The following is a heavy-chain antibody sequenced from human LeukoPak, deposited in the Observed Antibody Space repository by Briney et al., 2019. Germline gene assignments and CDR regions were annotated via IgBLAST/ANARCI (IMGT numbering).Heavy chain of an antibody. J-gene: IGHJ4*02. CDR1: GGSISSSSYY. Sequence: SETLSLTCTVSGGSISSSSYYWGWIRQPPGKGLEWIGSIYYSGSTYYNPSLKSRVTISVGTSKNQFSLKLSSVTAADTAVYYCARHRDYYDSSGYYYEAYYFDYWGQGTLVTVSS. V-gene: IGHV4-39*01. CDR3: ARHRDYYDSSGYYYEAYYFDY. CDR2: IYYSGST. D-gene: IGHD3-22*01.